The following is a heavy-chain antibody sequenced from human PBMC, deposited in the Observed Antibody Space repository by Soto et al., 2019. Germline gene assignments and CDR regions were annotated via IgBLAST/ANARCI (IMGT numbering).Heavy chain of an antibody. V-gene: IGHV3-7*05. J-gene: IGHJ4*02. CDR3: ATDILDF. D-gene: IGHD3-9*01. CDR2: INQNGSER. Sequence: EVELVESGGGLVQPGGSLRLSCAATGFMFSSYWMTWVRQAPGRGLEWVANINQNGSERYYVDSVEGRFTISRDNAKTSVFLQMENLRVEDTAMYYCATDILDFWGQGTLVTVSS. CDR1: GFMFSSYW.